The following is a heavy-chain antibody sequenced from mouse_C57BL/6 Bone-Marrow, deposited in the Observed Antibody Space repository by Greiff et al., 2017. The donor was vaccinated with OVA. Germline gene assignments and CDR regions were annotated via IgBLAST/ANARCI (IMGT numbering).Heavy chain of an antibody. CDR3: AREGAYYGYDY. CDR2: INPNNGGT. D-gene: IGHD2-9*01. V-gene: IGHV1-22*01. Sequence: VQLKESGPELVKPGASVKMSCKASGYTFTDYNMHWVKQSHGKSLEWIGYINPNNGGTSYNQKFKGKATLTVNKSSSTAYMELRSLTSEDSAVYYCAREGAYYGYDYWGQGTTLTVSS. CDR1: GYTFTDYN. J-gene: IGHJ2*01.